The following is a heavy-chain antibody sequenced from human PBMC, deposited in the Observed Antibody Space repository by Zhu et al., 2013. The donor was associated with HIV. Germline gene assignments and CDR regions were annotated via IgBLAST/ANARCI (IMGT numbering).Heavy chain of an antibody. Sequence: QEQLVQSGAEVQKPGASVKVSCKASGYTFTDYYMHWVRQAPGQGLEWMGWINSKTGNTKSAKKFQDRVTMTRDTSISTAYMEVTRLQSDDTAVYYCAKTGTRYGWDYNSWGQGTLVSVSS. J-gene: IGHJ5*02. CDR2: INSKTGNT. V-gene: IGHV1-2*02. CDR1: GYTFTDYY. CDR3: AKTGTRYGWDYNS. D-gene: IGHD5-18*01.